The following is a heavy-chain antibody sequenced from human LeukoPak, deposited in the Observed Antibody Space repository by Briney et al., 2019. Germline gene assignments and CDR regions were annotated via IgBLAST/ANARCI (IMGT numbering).Heavy chain of an antibody. CDR2: ISWNSASL. D-gene: IGHD6-13*01. CDR3: AKDYGYSSSWYDY. Sequence: GRSLRLSCEASGFTFDDYGMHWVRQAPGKGLEWVSSISWNSASLGYVDSAKGRFTISRDNAKKTLYLQMNSLRAEDTALYYCAKDYGYSSSWYDYWGQGTLVTVSS. J-gene: IGHJ4*02. CDR1: GFTFDDYG. V-gene: IGHV3-9*01.